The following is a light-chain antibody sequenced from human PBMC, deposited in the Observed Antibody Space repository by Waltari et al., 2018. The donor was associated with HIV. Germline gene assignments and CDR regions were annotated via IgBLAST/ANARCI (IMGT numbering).Light chain of an antibody. CDR2: GAS. CDR1: QSLTAN. J-gene: IGKJ2*01. V-gene: IGKV3-15*01. Sequence: LTQSPATLSVSPGERVTLSCRASQSLTANLAWDQQRPGQAPRLLIYGASSRATDIPARFTGSGSGTDYTLTISSVQSEDSAVYYCQQNIHWPPYTFGQGTKL. CDR3: QQNIHWPPYT.